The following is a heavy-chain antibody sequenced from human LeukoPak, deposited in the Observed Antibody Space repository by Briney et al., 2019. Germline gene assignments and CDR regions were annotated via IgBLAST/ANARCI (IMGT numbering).Heavy chain of an antibody. CDR2: IYYSGST. J-gene: IGHJ6*02. CDR1: GGSISTYY. V-gene: IGHV4-59*12. CDR3: ARDRLYSSGRYGEIPGMDV. Sequence: SETLSLTCTVSGGSISTYYWNWIRQPPGKGLEWIGYIYYSGSTNYNPSLKSRVTISVDTSKNQFSLKLSSVTAADTAVYYCARDRLYSSGRYGEIPGMDVWGQGTTVTVSS. D-gene: IGHD6-19*01.